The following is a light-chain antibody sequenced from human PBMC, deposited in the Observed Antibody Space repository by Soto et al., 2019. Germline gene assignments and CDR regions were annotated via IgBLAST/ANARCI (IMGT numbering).Light chain of an antibody. V-gene: IGKV3-20*01. CDR1: QSVSNNY. CDR3: QQYGSLGT. Sequence: EIVLTQSPGTLSLSPGERATLSCRASQSVSNNYLAWYQQKPGQAPRLLIYGASNRATGIPDRFSGSESGTDFTLTISRLEPEDFAVYYCQQYGSLGTFGQGTKVEIK. J-gene: IGKJ1*01. CDR2: GAS.